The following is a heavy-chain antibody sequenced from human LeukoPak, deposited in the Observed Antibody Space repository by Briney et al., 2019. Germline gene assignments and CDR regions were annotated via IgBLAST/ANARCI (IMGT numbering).Heavy chain of an antibody. J-gene: IGHJ4*02. V-gene: IGHV3-23*01. CDR3: AKTPKIRGVSNFDY. Sequence: GGSLRLSCAASGFTFSSYAMSWVRQAPGKGLEWFSGISGSGGSTYYADSVKGRFTISRDNSKNTVYLQMNSLRTEDTAVYYCAKTPKIRGVSNFDYWGQGTLVTVSS. CDR2: ISGSGGST. D-gene: IGHD3-10*01. CDR1: GFTFSSYA.